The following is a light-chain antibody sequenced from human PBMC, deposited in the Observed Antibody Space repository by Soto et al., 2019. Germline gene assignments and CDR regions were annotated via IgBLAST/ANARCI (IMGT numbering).Light chain of an antibody. Sequence: EMDMTQSPATLSASPGERATLSCRAAQNIGNSLGWYQQKPGQAPRLLIYGASLRATGIPARFSGAGSGTEFTLTIGSLQPEDSATYYCHYLGAFGQGTKLEIK. CDR2: GAS. CDR1: QNIGNS. V-gene: IGKV3-15*01. J-gene: IGKJ2*01. CDR3: HYLGA.